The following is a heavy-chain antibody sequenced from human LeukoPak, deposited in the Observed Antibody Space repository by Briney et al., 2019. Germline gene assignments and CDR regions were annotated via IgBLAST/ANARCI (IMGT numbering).Heavy chain of an antibody. Sequence: SETLSLTCTVSGGSISSSSYYWGWIRQPPGKGLEWIGSIYYSGSTYYNPSLKSRVTISVDTSKNQFSLKLSSVTAADTAVYYCARVRAYYDSPHWGQGTLVTVSS. CDR1: GGSISSSSYY. CDR2: IYYSGST. V-gene: IGHV4-39*07. J-gene: IGHJ4*02. D-gene: IGHD3-22*01. CDR3: ARVRAYYDSPH.